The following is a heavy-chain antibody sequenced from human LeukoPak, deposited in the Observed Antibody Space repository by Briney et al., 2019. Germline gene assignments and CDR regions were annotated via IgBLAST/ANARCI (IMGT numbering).Heavy chain of an antibody. CDR2: INPSGGST. V-gene: IGHV1-46*01. CDR3: ARVVVAANEWYNWFDP. Sequence: GASVKVSCKASGYTFTSYYMHWVRQAPGQGLEWMGIINPSGGSTSYAQKFQGRVTITADESTSTVYMELSSLRSEDTAVYYCARVVVAANEWYNWFDPWGQGTLVTVSS. CDR1: GYTFTSYY. J-gene: IGHJ5*02. D-gene: IGHD2-15*01.